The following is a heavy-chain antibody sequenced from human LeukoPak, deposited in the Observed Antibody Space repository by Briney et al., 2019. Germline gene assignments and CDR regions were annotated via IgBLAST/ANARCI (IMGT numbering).Heavy chain of an antibody. D-gene: IGHD3-22*01. CDR1: GFTFSSYA. J-gene: IGHJ3*02. V-gene: IGHV3-23*01. CDR3: AIKGLLQPNGNAFDI. CDR2: ISGSGGST. Sequence: GGSLRLSCAASGFTFSSYAMSWVRLAPGKGLEWVSAISGSGGSTYSADSVKGRFTISRDNSKNTLYLQMNSLRAEDTAVYYCAIKGLLQPNGNAFDIWGQGTMVTVSS.